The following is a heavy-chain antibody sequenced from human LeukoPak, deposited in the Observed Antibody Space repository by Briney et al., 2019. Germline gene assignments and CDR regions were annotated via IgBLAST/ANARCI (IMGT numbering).Heavy chain of an antibody. CDR3: ARQMTPHGNFDY. Sequence: GGSLRLSCAASGVIFSSYAMSWVRQAPGRGPEWVSVISGSGGSRYYADSVKGRFTISRENAKNSLYLQMNSLRAEDTAVYYCARQMTPHGNFDYWGQGTLVTVSS. CDR2: ISGSGGSR. V-gene: IGHV3-23*01. D-gene: IGHD1-26*01. CDR1: GVIFSSYA. J-gene: IGHJ4*02.